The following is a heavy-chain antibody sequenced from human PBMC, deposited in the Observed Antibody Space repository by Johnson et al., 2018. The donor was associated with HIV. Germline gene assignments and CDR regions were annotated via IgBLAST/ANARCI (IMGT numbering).Heavy chain of an antibody. D-gene: IGHD2-21*02. CDR2: IYDGDAT. CDR3: ARASDSYCSADCYGDGFQI. Sequence: VHLVESGGGLVQSGGSLRLSCAVSEFTVSSNYMSWVRQAPGKGLEWVSIIYDGDATYYADSVKGRFTISRDNAKNTLFLQMNSLRAEDTAVYYCARASDSYCSADCYGDGFQISDQGTKVIVSS. J-gene: IGHJ3*02. V-gene: IGHV3-53*01. CDR1: EFTVSSNY.